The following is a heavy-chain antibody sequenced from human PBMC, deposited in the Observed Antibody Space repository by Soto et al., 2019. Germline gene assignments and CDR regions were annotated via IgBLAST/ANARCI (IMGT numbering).Heavy chain of an antibody. D-gene: IGHD5-18*01. CDR3: ARSVDTAMVPIDY. J-gene: IGHJ4*02. CDR2: IIPIFGTA. CDR1: GGTLSSYA. Sequence: QVQLVQSGAEVKKPGSSVKVSCKASGGTLSSYAISWVRQAPGQGLEWMGGIIPIFGTANYAQKFQGRVTITADESTSTDYMELSSLRSEDTAVYYCARSVDTAMVPIDYWGQGTLVTVSS. V-gene: IGHV1-69*12.